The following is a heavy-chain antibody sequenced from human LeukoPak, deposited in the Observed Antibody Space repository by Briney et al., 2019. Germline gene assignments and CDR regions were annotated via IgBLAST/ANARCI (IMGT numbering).Heavy chain of an antibody. CDR2: IYDSGST. Sequence: SETLSLTCTVSGGSIRTYYWSWIRQPPGQGLEWIGYIYDSGSTAYNPALTSRVTISVDTSKNQFSLKLSSVTAADTAVYYCATYSSSWRFDNWGQGALVTVSS. J-gene: IGHJ4*02. V-gene: IGHV4-59*08. CDR1: GGSIRTYY. CDR3: ATYSSSWRFDN. D-gene: IGHD6-13*01.